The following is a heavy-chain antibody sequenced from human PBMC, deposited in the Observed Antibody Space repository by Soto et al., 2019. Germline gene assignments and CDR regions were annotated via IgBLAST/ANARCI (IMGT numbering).Heavy chain of an antibody. J-gene: IGHJ6*02. D-gene: IGHD6-6*01. CDR2: INHSGST. CDR1: GGSFSGYY. CDR3: ARVGVQQLVVNLPPGMNYYYGMDV. Sequence: SETLSLTCAVYGGSFSGYYWSWIRQPPGKGLEWIGEINHSGSTNYNPSLKSRVTISVDTSKNQFSLKLSSVTAADTAVYYCARVGVQQLVVNLPPGMNYYYGMDVWGQGTTVTVSS. V-gene: IGHV4-34*01.